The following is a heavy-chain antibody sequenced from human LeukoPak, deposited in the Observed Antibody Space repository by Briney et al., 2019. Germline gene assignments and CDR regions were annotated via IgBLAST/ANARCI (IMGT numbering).Heavy chain of an antibody. V-gene: IGHV3-23*01. CDR3: DMELSSLSSNDATGYSCVNYLDP. CDR1: ATPSPCMYP. J-gene: IGHJ5*02. D-gene: IGHD2-15*01. Sequence: PGGSLRLSCPVATPSPCMYPMGCVRQAPGKGLEWVSAISGSGGSTYYADSVKGRFTISRDNSKNTLYLQMNSLRAEDTAVYYCDMELSSLSSNDATGYSCVNYLDPWGQGTLVTVSS. CDR2: ISGSGGST.